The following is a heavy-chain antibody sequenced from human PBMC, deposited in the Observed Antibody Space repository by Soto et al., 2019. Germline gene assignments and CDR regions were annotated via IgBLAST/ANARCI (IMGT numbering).Heavy chain of an antibody. CDR3: ANDHSQWEMFPENCSYGMGV. Sequence: VVSLRLSYAAVGLTSRGYAMRCIRQAPGKGLEWVSAISGSGGSTYYADSVKGRFTISRDNSKNTLYLQMNSLRAEDTAVYYCANDHSQWEMFPENCSYGMGVPGQGLSGTVSS. J-gene: IGHJ6*02. CDR1: GLTSRGYA. D-gene: IGHD1-26*01. CDR2: ISGSGGST. V-gene: IGHV3-23*01.